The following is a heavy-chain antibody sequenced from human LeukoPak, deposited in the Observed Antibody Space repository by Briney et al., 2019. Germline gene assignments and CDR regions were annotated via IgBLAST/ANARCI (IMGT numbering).Heavy chain of an antibody. CDR1: GFIFSSYG. J-gene: IGHJ4*02. CDR2: IWYDGSKK. CDR3: ARRASGPRGNWYWDK. Sequence: GGSLRLSCAAPGFIFSSYGMHWGRQAPGKGLERVAVIWYDGSKKYCADSVKGRFTISRDNSKNTLYLQMNSLRGEDTAVYYCARRASGPRGNWYWDKWGQGTLVTVSS. V-gene: IGHV3-33*01. D-gene: IGHD1/OR15-1a*01.